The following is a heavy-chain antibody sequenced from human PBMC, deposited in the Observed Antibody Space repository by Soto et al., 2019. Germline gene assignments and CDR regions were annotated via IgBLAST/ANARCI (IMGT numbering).Heavy chain of an antibody. J-gene: IGHJ6*02. D-gene: IGHD4-17*01. CDR3: ARDRPSYGDYVHYFHHYGMDV. CDR2: IYYNGRT. Sequence: TLSLTCTVSGGCSNSGDYFWSWVRQPPGKGLEWIGYIYYNGRTYYSPSLESRVSISLDTPNNQFSLRLSSVTAADTAVYFCARDRPSYGDYVHYFHHYGMDVWGQGTTVTVSS. V-gene: IGHV4-30-4*01. CDR1: GGCSNSGDYF.